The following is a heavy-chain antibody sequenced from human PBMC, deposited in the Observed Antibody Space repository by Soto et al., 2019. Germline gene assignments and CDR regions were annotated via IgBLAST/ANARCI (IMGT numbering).Heavy chain of an antibody. J-gene: IGHJ5*02. D-gene: IGHD3-22*01. CDR2: IHYSGRT. Sequence: SETLSLTCAVSGSSITSGAYYWTWIRQHPGKGLEWIAYIHYSGRTYYNPSLKSRVTISVDTSNNQSSLKLSSVTAADTAVYYCARYYFDSSGYSNWFDPWGQGTLVTVSS. CDR3: ARYYFDSSGYSNWFDP. CDR1: GSSITSGAYY. V-gene: IGHV4-31*11.